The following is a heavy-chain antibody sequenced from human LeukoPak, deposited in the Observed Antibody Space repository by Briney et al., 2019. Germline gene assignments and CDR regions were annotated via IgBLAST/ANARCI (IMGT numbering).Heavy chain of an antibody. Sequence: PSETLSLTCAVYGGSFSGYYWSWIRQPPGKGLEWIGEINHSGSTNYNPSLKSRVTISVDTSKNQFSLKLSSVTAADTAVYYCARGDGSDGYNYWGQGTLVTVSS. CDR2: INHSGST. CDR1: GGSFSGYY. D-gene: IGHD5-24*01. V-gene: IGHV4-34*01. CDR3: ARGDGSDGYNY. J-gene: IGHJ4*02.